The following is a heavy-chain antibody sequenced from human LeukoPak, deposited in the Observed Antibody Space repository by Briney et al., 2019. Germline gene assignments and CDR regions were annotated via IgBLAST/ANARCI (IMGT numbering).Heavy chain of an antibody. V-gene: IGHV4-4*07. J-gene: IGHJ4*02. CDR2: IYTSGST. CDR3: AREDFWSGYYDY. D-gene: IGHD3-3*01. CDR1: GGSISSYY. Sequence: KSSETLSLTCTVSGGSISSYYWSWIRQPAGKGLEWIGRIYTSGSTNYNPSLKSRVTMSVDTSKNQFSLKQSSVTAADTAVYYCAREDFWSGYYDYWGQGTLVTVSS.